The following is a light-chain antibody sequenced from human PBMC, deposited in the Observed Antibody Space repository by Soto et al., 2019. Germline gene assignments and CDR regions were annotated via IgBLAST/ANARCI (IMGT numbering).Light chain of an antibody. CDR3: SSYTSSSTLV. CDR2: DVS. Sequence: QSALTQPASVSGCPGQSSTISCTGTSSDVGGYNYVSWYQQHPGKAPKLMIYDVSNRPSGVSNRFSGSKSGNTASLTISGLQAADEAYYYCSSYTSSSTLVFGGGTNVTVL. V-gene: IGLV2-14*01. CDR1: SSDVGGYNY. J-gene: IGLJ2*01.